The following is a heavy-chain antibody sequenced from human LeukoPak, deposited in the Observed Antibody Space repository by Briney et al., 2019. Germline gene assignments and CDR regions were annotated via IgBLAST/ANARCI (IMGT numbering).Heavy chain of an antibody. J-gene: IGHJ6*03. CDR1: GGSFSSYY. CDR3: AREYYYYYYMDV. CDR2: IYYSGST. Sequence: PSETLSLTCTLSGGSFSSYYWSWIRQPPGKGLEWIGYIYYSGSTNYNPSLKSRVTMSVDTSKNQFSLKLSSVTAADTAVYYCAREYYYYYYMDVWGKGTTVTISS. V-gene: IGHV4-59*12.